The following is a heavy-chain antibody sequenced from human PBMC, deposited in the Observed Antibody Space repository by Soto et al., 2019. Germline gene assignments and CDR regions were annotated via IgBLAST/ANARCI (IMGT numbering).Heavy chain of an antibody. CDR3: ARDELTRHYCGGDCSPGY. D-gene: IGHD2-21*02. J-gene: IGHJ4*02. CDR1: GFTFSSYG. CDR2: IWYDGSNK. Sequence: QVQLVESGGGVVQPGRSLRLSCAASGFTFSSYGMHWVRQAPGKGLEWVAVIWYDGSNKYYADSVKGRFTISRDNSKDTLNLQMNSLRAEDTAVYYCARDELTRHYCGGDCSPGYWGQGTLVTVSS. V-gene: IGHV3-33*01.